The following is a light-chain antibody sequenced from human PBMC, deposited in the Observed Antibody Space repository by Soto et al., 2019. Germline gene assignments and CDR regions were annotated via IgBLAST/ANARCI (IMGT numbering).Light chain of an antibody. CDR2: STN. CDR3: LLYRGGARV. Sequence: QAVVTQEPSLTVSPGGTVTLTCASSTGAVTSGFYPNWFQQKPGQAPRALIYSTNNKHSWTPARFSGPLLGGKAALTLSGVQPDDEADYYRLLYRGGARVFGGRTKLTVL. J-gene: IGLJ2*01. CDR1: TGAVTSGFY. V-gene: IGLV7-43*01.